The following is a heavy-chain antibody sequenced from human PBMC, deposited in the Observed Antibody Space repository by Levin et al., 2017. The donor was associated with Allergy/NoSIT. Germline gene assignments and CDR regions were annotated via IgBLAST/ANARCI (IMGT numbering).Heavy chain of an antibody. J-gene: IGHJ4*02. CDR2: IRGSGGST. CDR3: ARLGYCSSTSCYAEVYHFDC. V-gene: IGHV3-23*01. Sequence: GGSLRLSCAASRFTFSTYAMSWVRQAPGKGLEWVSTIRGSGGSTYYADSVKGRFTISRDNSKNTLYLQMNSLRAEDTAVYYWARLGYCSSTSCYAEVYHFDCWGQGTLVTVSS. D-gene: IGHD2-2*01. CDR1: RFTFSTYA.